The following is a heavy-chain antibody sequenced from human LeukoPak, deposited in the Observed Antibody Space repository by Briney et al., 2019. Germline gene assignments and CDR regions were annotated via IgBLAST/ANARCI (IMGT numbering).Heavy chain of an antibody. CDR2: IYTGGGT. CDR1: GFTVSSYY. D-gene: IGHD2-21*02. Sequence: GGSLRLSCAASGFTVSSYYMNWVRQAPGKELEWVSVIYTGGGTYYADSVKGRFTVSRDNSKNTLYVQMKSLRAEDTAVYYCAKDFVVVPGNVNYFDYWGQGTLVTVSS. CDR3: AKDFVVVPGNVNYFDY. J-gene: IGHJ4*02. V-gene: IGHV3-53*01.